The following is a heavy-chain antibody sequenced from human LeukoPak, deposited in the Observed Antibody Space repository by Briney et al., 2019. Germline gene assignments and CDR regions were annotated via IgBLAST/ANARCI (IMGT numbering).Heavy chain of an antibody. CDR1: GFTFSSYW. J-gene: IGHJ4*02. V-gene: IGHV3-7*03. Sequence: GGSLRLSCAASGFTFSSYWMSWVRQAPGKGLEWVANIKQDGSEKYYVDSVKGRFTISRDNAKNSLYLQMNSLRAEDTAVYYCAKAPRMIAAAEYLDYWGQGTLVTVSS. D-gene: IGHD6-13*01. CDR3: AKAPRMIAAAEYLDY. CDR2: IKQDGSEK.